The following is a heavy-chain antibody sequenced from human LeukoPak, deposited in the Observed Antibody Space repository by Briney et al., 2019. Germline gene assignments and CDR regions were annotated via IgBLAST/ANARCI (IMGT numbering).Heavy chain of an antibody. Sequence: ASVKVSCKASGGTFSSYAISWVRQAPGQGLEWMGRIIPILGIANYAQKFQGRVTITADKSTSTAYMELSSLRSEDTAVYYCARPEVGCSSTSCYGMDVWGQGTTVTVSS. CDR2: IIPILGIA. V-gene: IGHV1-69*04. CDR1: GGTFSSYA. D-gene: IGHD2-2*01. CDR3: ARPEVGCSSTSCYGMDV. J-gene: IGHJ6*02.